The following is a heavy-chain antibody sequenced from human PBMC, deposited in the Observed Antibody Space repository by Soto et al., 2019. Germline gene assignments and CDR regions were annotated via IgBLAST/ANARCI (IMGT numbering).Heavy chain of an antibody. V-gene: IGHV4-34*01. CDR2: INHSGST. D-gene: IGHD2-15*01. J-gene: IGHJ6*03. CDR1: GGSFSGYY. Sequence: SETLSLTCAVYGGSFSGYYWSWIRQPPGKGLEWIGEINHSGSTNYNPSLRSRVTISVDTSKNQFSLKLSSVTAADTAVYYCARGLDIVVVVAATSYYMDVWGKGTTVTVSS. CDR3: ARGLDIVVVVAATSYYMDV.